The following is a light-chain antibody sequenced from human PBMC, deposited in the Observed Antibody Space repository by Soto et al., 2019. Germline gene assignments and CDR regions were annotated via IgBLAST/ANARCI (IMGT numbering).Light chain of an antibody. Sequence: DIQMTQSPSSLSASVGDRVTITCQASQDISNYLNWYQQKPGKAPKLLIYDASNLETGVPSRFSGSGSGTDFTLTISRLQPEDIATYYCQQYESLPLFGGGTRVEIK. CDR1: QDISNY. CDR2: DAS. J-gene: IGKJ4*01. CDR3: QQYESLPL. V-gene: IGKV1-33*01.